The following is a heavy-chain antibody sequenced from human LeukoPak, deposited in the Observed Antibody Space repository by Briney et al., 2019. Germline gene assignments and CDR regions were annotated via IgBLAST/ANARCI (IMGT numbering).Heavy chain of an antibody. V-gene: IGHV3-23*01. J-gene: IGHJ5*01. Sequence: GGSLRLSCAASGFTFSSYAMSWVRQAPGKGLEWVSAISGSGGSTYYADSVKGGFTISRENCKNTLYLQMKSLRAEDTAVYYCAKDGSYYYDSSGYSESPFNSWGQGTLVTVSS. CDR2: ISGSGGST. CDR3: AKDGSYYYDSSGYSESPFNS. CDR1: GFTFSSYA. D-gene: IGHD3-22*01.